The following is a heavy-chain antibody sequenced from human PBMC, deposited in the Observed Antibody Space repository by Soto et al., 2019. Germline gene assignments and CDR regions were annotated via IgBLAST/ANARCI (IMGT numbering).Heavy chain of an antibody. CDR1: GGTFSSYA. V-gene: IGHV1-69*01. CDR2: IIPIFGTA. Sequence: QVQLVQSGAEVKKPGSSVKVSCKASGGTFSSYAISWVRQAPGQGLEWMGGIIPIFGTANYAQKFQGRVTIPEDESTSTAYMELSSVRSEDTAVYYCARDRRGCSSTSCLYYYGMDVWGQGTTVTVSS. CDR3: ARDRRGCSSTSCLYYYGMDV. D-gene: IGHD2-2*01. J-gene: IGHJ6*02.